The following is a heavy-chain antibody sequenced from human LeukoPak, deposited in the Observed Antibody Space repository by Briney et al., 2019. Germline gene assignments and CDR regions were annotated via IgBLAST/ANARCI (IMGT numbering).Heavy chain of an antibody. Sequence: PGGSLRLSCAASGFTLSSYSMNWVRQAPGKGLEWVSSISSISSYIYYADSVRGRFTISRDNAKNSLYLQMNSLSAEDTAVYYCARGEWELLGFDYWGQGTLVTVSS. V-gene: IGHV3-21*01. J-gene: IGHJ4*02. D-gene: IGHD1-26*01. CDR2: ISSISSYI. CDR3: ARGEWELLGFDY. CDR1: GFTLSSYS.